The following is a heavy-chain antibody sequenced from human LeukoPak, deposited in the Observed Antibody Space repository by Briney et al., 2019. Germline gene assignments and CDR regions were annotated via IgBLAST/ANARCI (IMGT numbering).Heavy chain of an antibody. D-gene: IGHD3-22*01. V-gene: IGHV4-34*01. Sequence: SETLSLTCAVYSGSFSGYYWSWIRQPPGKGLEWIGEINHSGSTNYNPSLKSRVTISVDTSKNQFSLKLSSVTAADTAVYYCARVGVLSSGSIWGQGTLVTVSS. CDR2: INHSGST. CDR3: ARVGVLSSGSI. J-gene: IGHJ4*02. CDR1: SGSFSGYY.